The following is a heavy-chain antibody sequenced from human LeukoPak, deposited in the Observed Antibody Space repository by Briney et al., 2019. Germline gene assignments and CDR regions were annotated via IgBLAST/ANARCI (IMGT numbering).Heavy chain of an antibody. Sequence: ASVKVSCRVSGYTLSELAMHWVRQAPGKGLEWMGGFDPEDGETIYAQKFQGRVTMTEDTSTDTAYMELSSLRSEDTALYYCATISGSYYSLYWGQGTLVTVSS. V-gene: IGHV1-24*01. CDR3: ATISGSYYSLY. CDR2: FDPEDGET. D-gene: IGHD1-26*01. CDR1: GYTLSELA. J-gene: IGHJ4*02.